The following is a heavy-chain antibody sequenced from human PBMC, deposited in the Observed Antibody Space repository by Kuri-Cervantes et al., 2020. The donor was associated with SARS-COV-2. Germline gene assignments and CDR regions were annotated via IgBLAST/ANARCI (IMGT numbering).Heavy chain of an antibody. CDR2: IYYSGST. CDR1: GGSISSSSYY. D-gene: IGHD6-19*01. J-gene: IGHJ4*02. CDR3: ARQGVVAVAGVDY. V-gene: IGHV4-39*01. Sequence: ESLKISCTVSGGSISSSSYYRGWRRQPPGRGLEWIGSIYYSGSTYYNQSLKGRVTISADTAKNQFSLKLSTVSAADTAVYYCARQGVVAVAGVDYWGQGTLVTVSS.